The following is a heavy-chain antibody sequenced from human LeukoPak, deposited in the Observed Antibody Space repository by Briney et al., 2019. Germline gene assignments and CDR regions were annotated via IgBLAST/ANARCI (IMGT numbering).Heavy chain of an antibody. CDR3: ARGARVMITFGGVIVIPPGFDY. Sequence: SETLSLTCTVSGGSISSSSYHWGWIRQPPGKGLEWIGSIYYGGNTYYNPSLKSRVTISVDTSKNQFSLKLSSVTAADTAVYYCARGARVMITFGGVIVIPPGFDYWGQGTLVTVSS. V-gene: IGHV4-39*07. CDR1: GGSISSSSYH. J-gene: IGHJ4*02. D-gene: IGHD3-16*02. CDR2: IYYGGNT.